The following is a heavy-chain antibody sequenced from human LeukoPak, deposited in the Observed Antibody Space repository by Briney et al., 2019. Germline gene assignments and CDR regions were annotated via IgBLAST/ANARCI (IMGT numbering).Heavy chain of an antibody. CDR3: ATDLDYGGNPNNGY. D-gene: IGHD4-23*01. CDR1: GYTLTELS. CDR2: FDPEDGET. Sequence: GASVKVSCKVSGYTLTELSMHWVRQAPGKGLEWMGGFDPEDGETIYAQKFQGRVTMTEDTSTDTAYMELSSLRPEDTAVYYCATDLDYGGNPNNGYWGQGTLVTVSS. V-gene: IGHV1-24*01. J-gene: IGHJ4*02.